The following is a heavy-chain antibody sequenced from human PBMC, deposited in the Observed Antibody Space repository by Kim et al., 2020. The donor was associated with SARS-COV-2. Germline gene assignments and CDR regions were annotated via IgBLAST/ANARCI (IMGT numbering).Heavy chain of an antibody. D-gene: IGHD2-15*01. CDR2: ST. CDR3: ARGGKGGSPPF. Sequence: STTCADSVKGRFTISRDNAKNTVSLEMNSLRAEDTAVYYCARGGKGGSPPFWGQGTLVTVSS. V-gene: IGHV3-74*01. J-gene: IGHJ4*02.